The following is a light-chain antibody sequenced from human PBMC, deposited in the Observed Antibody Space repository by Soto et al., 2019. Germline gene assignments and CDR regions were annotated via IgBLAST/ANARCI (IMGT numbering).Light chain of an antibody. V-gene: IGLV2-14*01. CDR1: GSDVGGYNY. CDR2: DVS. Sequence: QSALTQPASVSGSPGQSITISCTGTGSDVGGYNYVSWYQQHPGKAPKLMIYDVSNRPSGVSNRFSGSKSGNTASLTISGLQAEDEADYYCSSYTSSSTSFYVFGTGTKLTVL. J-gene: IGLJ1*01. CDR3: SSYTSSSTSFYV.